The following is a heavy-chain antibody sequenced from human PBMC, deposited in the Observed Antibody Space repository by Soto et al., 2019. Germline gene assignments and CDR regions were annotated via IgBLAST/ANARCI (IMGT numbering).Heavy chain of an antibody. CDR1: GFSLSTTGVA. CDR3: AHASVKLMVFGELLPYFSF. CDR2: IFWNDYK. D-gene: IGHD3-10*02. V-gene: IGHV2-5*01. Sequence: QITLKESGPTLVKPTQTLTLTCTFSGFSLSTTGVAVGWIRQSQRRALEWLAVIFWNDYKTYSPSLESRLTITKDTSKNQVVLSMTNVDPVDTATYYCAHASVKLMVFGELLPYFSFWGQGTRVTVSS. J-gene: IGHJ4*02.